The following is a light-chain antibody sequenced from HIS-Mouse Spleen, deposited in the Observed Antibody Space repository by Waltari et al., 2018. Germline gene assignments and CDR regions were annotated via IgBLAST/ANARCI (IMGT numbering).Light chain of an antibody. Sequence: AIRMTQSPSSFSASTGDRVTITCRARQGISSYLAWYPQKPGKAPKLLIYAASTLQSGVPSRFSGSGSGTDFTLTISCLQSEDFATYYCQQYYSYPLTFGPGTKVDIK. CDR3: QQYYSYPLT. J-gene: IGKJ3*01. CDR1: QGISSY. CDR2: AAS. V-gene: IGKV1-8*01.